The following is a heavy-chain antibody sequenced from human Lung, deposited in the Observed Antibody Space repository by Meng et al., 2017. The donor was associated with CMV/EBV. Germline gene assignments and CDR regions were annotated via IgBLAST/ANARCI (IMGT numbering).Heavy chain of an antibody. D-gene: IGHD1-14*01. CDR2: ISHSGIT. J-gene: IGHJ4*02. Sequence: SXTLSLXCAVHGESFSGYSWSWIRQPPGKGLEWIGEISHSGITNYNPSLKSRVTISLDTSKNQFSLKLNSVAAADTAVFYCARTLPPARGHRLDYWGQGKXV. V-gene: IGHV4-34*01. CDR3: ARTLPPARGHRLDY. CDR1: GESFSGYS.